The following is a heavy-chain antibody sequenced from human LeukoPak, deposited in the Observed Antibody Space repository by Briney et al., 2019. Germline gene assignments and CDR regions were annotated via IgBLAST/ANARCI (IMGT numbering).Heavy chain of an antibody. J-gene: IGHJ4*02. CDR1: GGTFSSYA. V-gene: IGHV1-69*06. D-gene: IGHD3-9*01. Sequence: ASVKVSCKASGGTFSSYAISWVRQAPGQGLEWMGGIIPIFGTANYAQKFQGRVTITADKSTSTAYMELSSLRSEDTAVYYCAKDRRMTGCLDYWGQGTLVTVSS. CDR3: AKDRRMTGCLDY. CDR2: IIPIFGTA.